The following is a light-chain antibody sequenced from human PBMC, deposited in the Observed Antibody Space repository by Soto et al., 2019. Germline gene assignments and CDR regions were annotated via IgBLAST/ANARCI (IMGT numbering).Light chain of an antibody. Sequence: QSVLTQPPSASGTPGQRVTISWSGSSSNIGSNTVSWYQQLPGTAPKLLIYTNNQRPSGVSDRFSGSKSGTSASLTISGLQSEDEADYYCATWDDSMNGLFGGGTKVTVL. V-gene: IGLV1-44*01. CDR1: SSNIGSNT. CDR2: TNN. CDR3: ATWDDSMNGL. J-gene: IGLJ3*02.